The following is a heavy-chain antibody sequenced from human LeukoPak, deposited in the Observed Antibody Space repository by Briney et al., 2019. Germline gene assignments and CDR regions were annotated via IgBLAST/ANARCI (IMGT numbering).Heavy chain of an antibody. CDR3: AKDRGYGEHEPFES. CDR1: GFTFSDDA. J-gene: IGHJ4*02. V-gene: IGHV3-30*18. CDR2: SAHDEVGK. D-gene: IGHD4/OR15-4a*01. Sequence: GGSLRLSCVGSGFTFSDDAIHWVRQAPGKGLEWVAVSAHDEVGKQFADSVKGRFTLSRDNSRDSVHLQMNRLRDEDTAVYYCAKDRGYGEHEPFESWGQGSLVTVSS.